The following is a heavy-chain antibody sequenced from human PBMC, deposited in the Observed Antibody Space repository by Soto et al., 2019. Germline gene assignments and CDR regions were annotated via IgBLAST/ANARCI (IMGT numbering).Heavy chain of an antibody. CDR1: GGSISSGGYY. CDR2: IYYSGST. J-gene: IGHJ4*02. CDR3: ASVRYCSGGSCFDY. V-gene: IGHV4-31*03. Sequence: QVQLQESGPGLVKPSQTLSLTCTVSGGSISSGGYYWSWIRQHPGKGLEWIGYIYYSGSTYYNPSLKRRVTISVDTSKNQFSLKLSSVTAADTAVYYCASVRYCSGGSCFDYWGQGTLVTVSS. D-gene: IGHD2-15*01.